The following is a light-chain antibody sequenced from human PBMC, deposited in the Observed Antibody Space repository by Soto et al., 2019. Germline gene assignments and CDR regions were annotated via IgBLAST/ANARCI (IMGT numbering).Light chain of an antibody. Sequence: QSVLTHPPSVSGAPGQRVTISCTGSRSNIGAGYDVHWYQQLPGTAPKLLIYGNSNRPSGVPDRFSGSKSGTSASLAITGLQAEDQADYYCQSYDSSLSGVVFGGGTKVTVL. CDR3: QSYDSSLSGVV. CDR2: GNS. J-gene: IGLJ2*01. V-gene: IGLV1-40*01. CDR1: RSNIGAGYD.